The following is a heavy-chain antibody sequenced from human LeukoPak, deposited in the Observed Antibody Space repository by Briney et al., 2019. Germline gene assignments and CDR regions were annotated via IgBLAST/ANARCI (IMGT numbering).Heavy chain of an antibody. CDR1: GFTFSSYA. J-gene: IGHJ4*02. V-gene: IGHV3-30-3*01. D-gene: IGHD6-13*01. CDR2: ISYDGGNK. CDR3: ARDPTLSSSWYGY. Sequence: GRSLRLSCAASGFTFSSYAMHWVRQAPGKGLEWVAVISYDGGNKYYADSVKGRFTISRDNSKNTLYLQMYSLRAEDTAVYYCARDPTLSSSWYGYWGQGTLVTVSS.